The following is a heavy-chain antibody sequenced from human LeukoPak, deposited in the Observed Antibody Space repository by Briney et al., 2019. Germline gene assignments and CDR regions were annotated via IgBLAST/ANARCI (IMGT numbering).Heavy chain of an antibody. D-gene: IGHD6-13*01. CDR1: GGTFSSYA. CDR3: AREGSSSWYRPFDY. Sequence: SAKVSCKASGGTFSSYAISWVRQAPGQGLEWMGRIIPILGIANYAQKFQGRVTITADKSTSTAYMELSSLRSEDTAVYYCAREGSSSWYRPFDYWGQGTLVTVSS. CDR2: IIPILGIA. J-gene: IGHJ4*02. V-gene: IGHV1-69*04.